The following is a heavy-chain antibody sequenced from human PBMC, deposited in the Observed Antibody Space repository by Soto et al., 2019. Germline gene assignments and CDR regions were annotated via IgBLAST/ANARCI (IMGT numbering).Heavy chain of an antibody. V-gene: IGHV1-3*05. J-gene: IGHJ4*02. CDR3: ACAVAVPADFDY. CDR2: INAGNGNT. D-gene: IGHD6-19*01. Sequence: QVQLVQSGAEEKKPGASVKVSCKASGYTFTSYAMRWVRQAPGQRLEWMGWINAGNGNTKHSQKFQGRVTTTRATSARPAYMELSSLRSEDTAVYYCACAVAVPADFDYWGQGTLVTVSS. CDR1: GYTFTSYA.